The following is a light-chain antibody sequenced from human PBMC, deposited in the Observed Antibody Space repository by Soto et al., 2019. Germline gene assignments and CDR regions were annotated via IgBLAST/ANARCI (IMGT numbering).Light chain of an antibody. Sequence: EIVLTQSPGTLSLSPGERATLSCRASQSVSGSYLAWYQQKAGQTPRLLIYDASSRATGIPDRFSGSGSGTDFTLTISRLEPEDFAVYYCQQYGSSPWAFGQGTKVEIK. CDR2: DAS. V-gene: IGKV3-20*01. CDR1: QSVSGSY. CDR3: QQYGSSPWA. J-gene: IGKJ1*01.